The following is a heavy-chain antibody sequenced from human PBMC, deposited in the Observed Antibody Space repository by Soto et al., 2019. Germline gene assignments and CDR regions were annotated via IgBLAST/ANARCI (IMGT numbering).Heavy chain of an antibody. CDR2: VYNSGST. Sequence: SLTCTGSCDSLSAGPYHWGWIRQPPGKGLEWIGNVYNSGSTSYSPSLKSRVTISVDTSKNQVSLRLTSVTAADTAVYFCARNHGYRPCELWGQGTMRAASS. V-gene: IGHV4-39*01. J-gene: IGHJ4*02. CDR3: ARNHGYRPCEL. D-gene: IGHD3-16*02. CDR1: CDSLSAGPYH.